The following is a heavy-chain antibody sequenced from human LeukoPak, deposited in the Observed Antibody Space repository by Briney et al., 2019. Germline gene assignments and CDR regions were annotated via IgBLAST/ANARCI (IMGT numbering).Heavy chain of an antibody. J-gene: IGHJ6*04. CDR2: IRSKAYGGTT. Sequence: PGGSLRLSCTASGFTFGDYAMSWVRQAPGKGLEWVGFIRSKAYGGTTEYAASVKGRFTISRDDSKSIAYLQMNSLKTEDTAVYYCTRDYGDYDYYYYGMDVWGKGTTVTVSS. V-gene: IGHV3-49*04. D-gene: IGHD4-17*01. CDR1: GFTFGDYA. CDR3: TRDYGDYDYYYYGMDV.